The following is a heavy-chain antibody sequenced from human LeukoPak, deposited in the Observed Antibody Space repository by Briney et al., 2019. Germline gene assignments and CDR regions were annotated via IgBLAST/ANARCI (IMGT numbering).Heavy chain of an antibody. D-gene: IGHD5-12*01. CDR2: IYHSGST. J-gene: IGHJ4*02. Sequence: SGTLSLTCAVSGGSISSSNWWSWVRQPPGKGLEWIGEIYHSGSTNYNPSLKSRVTISVDKSKNQFSLKLSSVTAADTAVYCCARVRGYYSGYDQEGHLIDYWGLGTLVTVSS. V-gene: IGHV4-4*01. CDR3: ARVRGYYSGYDQEGHLIDY. CDR1: GGSISSSNW.